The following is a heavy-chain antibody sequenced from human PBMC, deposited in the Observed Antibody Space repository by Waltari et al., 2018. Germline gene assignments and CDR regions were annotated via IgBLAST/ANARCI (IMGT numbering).Heavy chain of an antibody. D-gene: IGHD3-22*01. Sequence: QLQLQESGPGLVKPSETLSLTCTVSGGSISSSSYYWGWIRQPPGKGLEWIGSIYYSGSTYYNPSLKSRVTISVDTSKNQFSLKLSSVTAADTAVYYCATTWDSTRGGKYDYWGHGTLVTVSS. CDR3: ATTWDSTRGGKYDY. V-gene: IGHV4-39*07. CDR1: GGSISSSSYY. J-gene: IGHJ4*01. CDR2: IYYSGST.